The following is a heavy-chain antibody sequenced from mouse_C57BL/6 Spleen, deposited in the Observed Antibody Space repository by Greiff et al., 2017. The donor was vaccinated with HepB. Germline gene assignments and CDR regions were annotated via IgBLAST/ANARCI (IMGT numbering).Heavy chain of an antibody. D-gene: IGHD1-1*01. V-gene: IGHV1-69*01. Sequence: QVQLQQPGAELVKPGASVKMSCKASGYTFTSYWMHWVKQRPGQGLEWIGEIDPSDSYTNYNQKFKGKSTLTVDKSSSTAYMQLSSLTSEDSAVYYCAIITTDVWGTGTTVTVSS. J-gene: IGHJ1*03. CDR3: AIITTDV. CDR2: IDPSDSYT. CDR1: GYTFTSYW.